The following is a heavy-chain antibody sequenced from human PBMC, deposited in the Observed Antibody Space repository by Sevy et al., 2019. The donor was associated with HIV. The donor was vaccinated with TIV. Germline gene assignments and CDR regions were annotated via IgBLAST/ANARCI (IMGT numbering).Heavy chain of an antibody. CDR2: VYYSGNT. V-gene: IGHV4-59*01. J-gene: IGHJ4*02. Sequence: SETLSLTCSVSGGSISSYYCSWIRQSPGKGLEWIGYVYYSGNTNYNPSPKSRVTISIDTSKNQFSLKLRSVTAADTAVYYCARDPIAVAPYFDNWGQGTLVTVSS. CDR1: GGSISSYY. D-gene: IGHD6-19*01. CDR3: ARDPIAVAPYFDN.